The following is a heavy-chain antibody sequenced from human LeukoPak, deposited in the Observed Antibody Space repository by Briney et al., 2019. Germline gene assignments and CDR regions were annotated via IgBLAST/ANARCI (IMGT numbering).Heavy chain of an antibody. CDR2: INHSGST. Sequence: SSETLSLTCAVYGGSFSGYYWSWIRQPPGKGLEWIGEINHSGSTNYNPSLKSRVTISVDTSKNQFSLKLSSVTAADTAVYYCARYTPIAVAGLAAFDIWGQGTMVTVSS. D-gene: IGHD6-19*01. V-gene: IGHV4-34*01. J-gene: IGHJ3*02. CDR3: ARYTPIAVAGLAAFDI. CDR1: GGSFSGYY.